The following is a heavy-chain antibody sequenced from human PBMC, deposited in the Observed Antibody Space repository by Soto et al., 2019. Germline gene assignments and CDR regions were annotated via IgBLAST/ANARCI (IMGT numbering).Heavy chain of an antibody. J-gene: IGHJ4*02. D-gene: IGHD1-7*01. CDR1: GGSFTAYY. Sequence: SETLSLTCAVFGGSFTAYYWSWVRQPPGKGLEWIGEIKHSESTNYNPSLKNRVTISIDTSKNQFSLNLSSVTAADTAVYFCARRPGTTFIDYWGQGTLVTVS. CDR2: IKHSEST. V-gene: IGHV4-34*01. CDR3: ARRPGTTFIDY.